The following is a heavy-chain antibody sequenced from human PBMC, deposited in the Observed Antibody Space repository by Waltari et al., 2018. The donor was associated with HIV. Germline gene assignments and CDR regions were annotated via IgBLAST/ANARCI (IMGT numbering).Heavy chain of an antibody. CDR3: AHRRGDGSPWEGGYCDY. CDR1: GFSLTTHGVG. D-gene: IGHD1-26*01. V-gene: IGHV2-5*02. J-gene: IGHJ4*02. CDR2: IYWDDDK. Sequence: QITLEESGPTRVKPTQTLALTCTFSGFSLTTHGVGVGWIRQPPGKALEWLAVIYWDDDKRYSPSLRGRLTITKDTSKSQVVLTMTDMDPVDTATYYCAHRRGDGSPWEGGYCDYWGQGTLVTVSS.